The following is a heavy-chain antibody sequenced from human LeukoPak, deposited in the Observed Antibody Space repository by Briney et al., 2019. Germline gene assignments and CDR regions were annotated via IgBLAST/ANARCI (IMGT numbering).Heavy chain of an antibody. V-gene: IGHV4-38-2*02. CDR2: IYHSGRT. Sequence: SETLFLTCTVSVYSISNGYYWAWIRQPPGKGLEWIGSIYHSGRTSYNPSLKSRVHIPVDTYKNQFSLKLSSVTAADTAVYYCARDRYAYFDYWGQGTLVTVSS. D-gene: IGHD3-9*01. J-gene: IGHJ4*02. CDR1: VYSISNGYY. CDR3: ARDRYAYFDY.